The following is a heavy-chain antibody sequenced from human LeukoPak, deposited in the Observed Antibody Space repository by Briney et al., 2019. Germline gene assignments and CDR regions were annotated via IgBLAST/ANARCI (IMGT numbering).Heavy chain of an antibody. D-gene: IGHD3-22*01. V-gene: IGHV4-34*01. CDR1: GGSFSGYY. Sequence: SETLSLTCAVYGGSFSGYYWSWIRQPPGKGLEWIGEINHSGSTNYNPSLKSRVIISVDTSKNQFSLKLSSVTAADTAVYYCARKRITMIVVVITGYYFDYWGQGTLVTVSS. J-gene: IGHJ4*02. CDR2: INHSGST. CDR3: ARKRITMIVVVITGYYFDY.